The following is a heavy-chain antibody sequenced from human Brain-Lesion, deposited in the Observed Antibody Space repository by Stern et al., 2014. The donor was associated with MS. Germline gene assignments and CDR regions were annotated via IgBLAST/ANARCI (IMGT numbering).Heavy chain of an antibody. Sequence: EVQLVASGGVVAQPGGSLRLSCAASGFPFDYYAMHWVRQAPGKGLEWVSLITWDGGSTSYTDSVKGRFSISRDNRKSFLYLQMNSLRPEDTALYYCAGGLGFWGRGTLVTVSS. CDR1: GFPFDYYA. D-gene: IGHD2-21*01. J-gene: IGHJ4*02. CDR3: AGGLGF. V-gene: IGHV3-43D*03. CDR2: ITWDGGST.